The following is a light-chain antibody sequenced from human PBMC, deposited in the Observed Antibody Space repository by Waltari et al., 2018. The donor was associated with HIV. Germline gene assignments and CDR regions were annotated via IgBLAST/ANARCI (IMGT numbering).Light chain of an antibody. CDR3: AAWDDSLRGVV. V-gene: IGLV1-47*01. CDR1: SSNIGSHY. CDR2: RNN. Sequence: QSVLPHPPSASGTPGPRVTISCSGSSSNIGSHYVHWYQQPPGTTPKLLIYRNNQRPSGVPDRFSGSKSGTSASLAISGLRSEHEADYYCAAWDDSLRGVVFGGGTKLTVL. J-gene: IGLJ2*01.